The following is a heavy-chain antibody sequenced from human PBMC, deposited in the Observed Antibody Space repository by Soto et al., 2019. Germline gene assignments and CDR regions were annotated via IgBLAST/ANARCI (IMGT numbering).Heavy chain of an antibody. CDR2: INAGNGNT. Sequence: DSVQVSCKASGYPFTSYAMHWVRQAPGQRLEWMGWINAGNGNTKYSQKFQGRVTITRDTSASTAYMELSSLRSEDTAVYYCARELGYIAVAVDEWGQGTLVTVSS. CDR3: ARELGYIAVAVDE. J-gene: IGHJ4*02. V-gene: IGHV1-3*01. D-gene: IGHD6-19*01. CDR1: GYPFTSYA.